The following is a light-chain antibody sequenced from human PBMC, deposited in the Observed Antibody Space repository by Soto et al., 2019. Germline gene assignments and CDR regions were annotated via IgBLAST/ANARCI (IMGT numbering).Light chain of an antibody. CDR1: QGIGSF. Sequence: DIQLTQSPSFLSASVGDRVTITCRASQGIGSFLAWYQQKPGKAPRLLIYSASTLQSGVSFRFSVSGSGTEYTLTISTFQLLDFATLYSQRFNTYPPTFGQGTNVEIK. CDR2: SAS. V-gene: IGKV1-9*01. CDR3: QRFNTYPPT. J-gene: IGKJ1*01.